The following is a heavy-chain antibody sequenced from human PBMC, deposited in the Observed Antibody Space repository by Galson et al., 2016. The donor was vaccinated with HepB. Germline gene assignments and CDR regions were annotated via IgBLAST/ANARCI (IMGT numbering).Heavy chain of an antibody. CDR2: IYSGGTT. CDR1: GFTVSSDY. V-gene: IGHV3-53*01. Sequence: SLRLSCAASGFTVSSDYMNWVRRAPGKGLEWVSVIYSGGTTCYADSVKGRFTISRDNSKNTVYLQMNSLRAEDTAVYYCASLRFKGFDLWGRGTLATVSS. D-gene: IGHD3-3*01. J-gene: IGHJ2*01. CDR3: ASLRFKGFDL.